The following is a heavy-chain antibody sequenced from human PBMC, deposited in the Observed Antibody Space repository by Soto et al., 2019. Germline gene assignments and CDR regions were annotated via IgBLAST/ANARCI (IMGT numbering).Heavy chain of an antibody. CDR3: AKEMGQQLTRDCGFDY. CDR1: GFTFSSSD. J-gene: IGHJ4*02. Sequence: PGGSLRLSCAASGFTFSSSDMPWVRQATGKGLEWVSGIGSAGDPYYADSVKGRFTISRDNSKNTLYLQMNSLRADDTAVYYCAKEMGQQLTRDCGFDYWGQGTLVTVSS. V-gene: IGHV3-13*05. D-gene: IGHD2-21*02. CDR2: IGSAGDP.